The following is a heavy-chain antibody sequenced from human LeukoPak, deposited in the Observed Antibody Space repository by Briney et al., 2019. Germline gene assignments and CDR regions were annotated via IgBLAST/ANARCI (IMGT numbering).Heavy chain of an antibody. J-gene: IGHJ4*02. D-gene: IGHD3-3*01. CDR2: IYPGDSDT. Sequence: GESLKISCKGSGYSFTSYWIGWVRQMPGKGLEWMGIIYPGDSDTRYSPSFQGQVTISADKSISTAYLQWSSLKASDTAMYYCARNDFWSGYYIGHFDYWGQGTLVTVSS. V-gene: IGHV5-51*01. CDR3: ARNDFWSGYYIGHFDY. CDR1: GYSFTSYW.